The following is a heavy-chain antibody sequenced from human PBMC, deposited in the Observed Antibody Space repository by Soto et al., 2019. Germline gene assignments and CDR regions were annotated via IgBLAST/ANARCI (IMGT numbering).Heavy chain of an antibody. CDR3: ARSTVGVQDGIDY. CDR1: GFSVSNNY. Sequence: EVQLVESGGDLSQPGGSLRLSCAASGFSVSNNYMTWVRQAPGKGLKWVSVISSGGNTYYEDSVQGRFIISRDNFKNTLYLQMNSLRTEDTAVYYCARSTVGVQDGIDYWGQGTLVTVSS. CDR2: ISSGGNT. D-gene: IGHD1-26*01. J-gene: IGHJ4*02. V-gene: IGHV3-53*01.